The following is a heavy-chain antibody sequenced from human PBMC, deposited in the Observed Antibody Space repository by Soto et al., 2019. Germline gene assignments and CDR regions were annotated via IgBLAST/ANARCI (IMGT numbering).Heavy chain of an antibody. D-gene: IGHD5-12*01. Sequence: EVQLLESGGGLVQPGMSLRLSCAASGFTFSSYAMSWVRQAPGKGLEWVSAISGIGHSTYYADSVKGRFTISRDKSKNPLYLQMNSLRAEDTAVYYCAKRIMATIGLFDSWGQGTLVTVSS. CDR3: AKRIMATIGLFDS. CDR1: GFTFSSYA. CDR2: ISGIGHST. J-gene: IGHJ4*02. V-gene: IGHV3-23*01.